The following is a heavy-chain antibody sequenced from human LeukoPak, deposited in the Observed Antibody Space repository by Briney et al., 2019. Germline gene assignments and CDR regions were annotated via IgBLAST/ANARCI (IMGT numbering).Heavy chain of an antibody. Sequence: PSETLSLTCSASGASINSYYWNWFRNSPGKGLEWLGNIHYRGATNYYPSLKSRVTLSLDSSKSQFALKVTSVTAADTAVYYCARDEFGNFQGFDYWGQGTRVTVSS. CDR2: IHYRGAT. J-gene: IGHJ4*02. CDR1: GASINSYY. CDR3: ARDEFGNFQGFDY. D-gene: IGHD4-23*01. V-gene: IGHV4-59*13.